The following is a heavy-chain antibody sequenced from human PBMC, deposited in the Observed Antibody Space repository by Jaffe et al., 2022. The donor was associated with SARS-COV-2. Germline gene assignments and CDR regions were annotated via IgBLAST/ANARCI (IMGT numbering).Heavy chain of an antibody. Sequence: VQLLESGGGLVQPGGSLRLSCAASGFTFSNYAMSWVRQAPGKGLEWVSVISGNDGSTNYADSVKGRFTISRDNSKNTLYLQMNSLRAEDTAVYYCAKHLGGSKRTGDDYWGQGALVTVSS. J-gene: IGHJ4*02. CDR3: AKHLGGSKRTGDDY. CDR1: GFTFSNYA. CDR2: ISGNDGST. D-gene: IGHD1-26*01. V-gene: IGHV3-23*01.